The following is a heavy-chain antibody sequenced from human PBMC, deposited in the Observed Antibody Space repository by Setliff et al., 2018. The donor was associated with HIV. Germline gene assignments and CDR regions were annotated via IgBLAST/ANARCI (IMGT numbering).Heavy chain of an antibody. V-gene: IGHV4-61*09. CDR3: ASRVYYYDSNNFLREEGFDP. CDR2: IYTNGYT. J-gene: IGHJ5*02. CDR1: GGSVRSGGDY. Sequence: PSETLSRPYAVAGGSVRSGGDYWTWIRRPAGKGPEWVENIYTNGYTNYNPSLKSRVTISIDTSKNQFSLNLTSVTSADTAVYYCASRVYYYDSNNFLREEGFDPWGQGTLVTVSS. D-gene: IGHD3-22*01.